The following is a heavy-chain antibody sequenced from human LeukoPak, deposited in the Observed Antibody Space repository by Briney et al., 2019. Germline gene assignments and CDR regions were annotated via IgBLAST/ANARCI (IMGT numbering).Heavy chain of an antibody. CDR3: AKDSSRLGELSYPIH. Sequence: GGSLRLSCAASGFTFDDYAMHWVRQAPGKGLEWVSGISWNSGSIGYADSVKGRFTISRDNAKNSLYLQMNSLRAEDTALYYYAKDSSRLGELSYPIHRGQGTLVTVSS. J-gene: IGHJ4*02. V-gene: IGHV3-9*01. CDR2: ISWNSGSI. D-gene: IGHD3-16*02. CDR1: GFTFDDYA.